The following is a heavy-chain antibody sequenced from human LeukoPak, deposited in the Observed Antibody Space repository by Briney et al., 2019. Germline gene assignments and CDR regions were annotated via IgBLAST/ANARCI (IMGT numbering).Heavy chain of an antibody. CDR1: GGSISSSSYY. Sequence: SETLSLTCTVSGGSISSSSYYWGWIRQPPGKGLEWIGSIYYSGSTYYNPSLKSRVTISVDTSKNQFSLKLSSVTAADTAVYYCARVKRNWFDPWGQGTLVTVSS. V-gene: IGHV4-39*07. CDR3: ARVKRNWFDP. J-gene: IGHJ5*02. CDR2: IYYSGST.